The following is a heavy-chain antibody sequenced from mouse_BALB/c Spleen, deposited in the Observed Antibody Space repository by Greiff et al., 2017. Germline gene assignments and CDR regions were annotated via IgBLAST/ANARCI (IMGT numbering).Heavy chain of an antibody. CDR1: GYSITSGYY. Sequence: VQLKESGPGLVKPSQSLSLTCSVTGYSITSGYYWNWIRQFPGNKLEWMGYISYDGSNNYNPSLKNRISITRDTSKNQFFLKLNSVTTEDTATYYCARDRRGYDGFAYWGQGTLVTVSA. J-gene: IGHJ3*01. CDR2: ISYDGSN. V-gene: IGHV3-6*02. D-gene: IGHD2-2*01. CDR3: ARDRRGYDGFAY.